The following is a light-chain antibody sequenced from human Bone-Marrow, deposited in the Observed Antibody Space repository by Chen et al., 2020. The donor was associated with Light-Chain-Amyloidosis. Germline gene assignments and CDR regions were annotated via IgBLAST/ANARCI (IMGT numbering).Light chain of an antibody. CDR1: DLPTKY. J-gene: IGLJ2*01. CDR3: QSADSSGTYEVI. V-gene: IGLV3-25*03. CDR2: RDT. Sequence: SYELTQSPSVSVSPGQTARITCSGDDLPTKYAYWYQQKPGQAPVLVIHRDTERPSGSSERFSGSSSGTTATLTISGVQAEDEADYHCQSADSSGTYEVIFGGGTKLTVL.